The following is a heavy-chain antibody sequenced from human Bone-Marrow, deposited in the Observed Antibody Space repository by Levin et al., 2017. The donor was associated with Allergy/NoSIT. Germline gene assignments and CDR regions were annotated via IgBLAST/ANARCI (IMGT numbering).Heavy chain of an antibody. V-gene: IGHV3-23*01. CDR2: ISGSGGST. J-gene: IGHJ6*02. CDR1: GFTFSSYA. Sequence: ASVKVSCAASGFTFSSYAMSWVRQAPGQGLEWVSAISGSGGSTYYADSVKGRFTISRDNSKTTLYLQMNSLRAEDTAVYYCAKSGYCSSTSCYPYYYYGGDVWGEGTTVTVS. D-gene: IGHD2-2*03. CDR3: AKSGYCSSTSCYPYYYYGGDV.